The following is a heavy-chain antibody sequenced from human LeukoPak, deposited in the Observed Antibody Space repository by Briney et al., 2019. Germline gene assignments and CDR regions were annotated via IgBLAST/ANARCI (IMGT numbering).Heavy chain of an antibody. Sequence: PGGSLRLSCAASGFTFSSYGMHWVRQAPGKGLECVAVISYDGSNKYHADSVKGRFTISRDNSKNTLYLQMNSLRAEDTAVYYCAKTENLDYWGQGTLVTVSS. V-gene: IGHV3-30*18. CDR3: AKTENLDY. CDR2: ISYDGSNK. J-gene: IGHJ4*02. CDR1: GFTFSSYG. D-gene: IGHD2-21*02.